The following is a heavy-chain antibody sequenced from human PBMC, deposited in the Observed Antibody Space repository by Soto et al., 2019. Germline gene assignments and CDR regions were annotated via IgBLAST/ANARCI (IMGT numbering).Heavy chain of an antibody. V-gene: IGHV3-21*02. CDR2: IGDSSAYV. CDR3: ARNQEFLRTGYREY. CDR1: GFSFSSHS. J-gene: IGHJ4*02. D-gene: IGHD3-10*01. Sequence: EVQLVESGGGLVKPGGSLRLSCVASGFSFSSHSMNWVRQAPGKGLEWVSSIGDSSAYVYYADSVKGRFTISRDNAKKSPFLQKNRLRAEEPAVYYFARNQEFLRTGYREYWGQGTLVNVSS.